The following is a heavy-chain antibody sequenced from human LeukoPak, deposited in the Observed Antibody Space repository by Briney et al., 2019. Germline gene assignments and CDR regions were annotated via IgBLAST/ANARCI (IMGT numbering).Heavy chain of an antibody. CDR2: ISWNSGSI. V-gene: IGHV3-9*01. CDR1: GFTFDDYA. Sequence: GGSLRLSRAASGFTFDDYAMHWVRQAPGKGLEWVSGISWNSGSIGYADSVKGRFTISRDNAKNSLYLQMNSLRAEDTALYYCVGTYCSGGRCAYYFNYWGQGTLVAVSS. CDR3: VGTYCSGGRCAYYFNY. J-gene: IGHJ4*02. D-gene: IGHD2-15*01.